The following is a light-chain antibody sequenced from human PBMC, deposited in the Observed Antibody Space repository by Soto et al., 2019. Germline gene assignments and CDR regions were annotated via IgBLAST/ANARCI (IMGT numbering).Light chain of an antibody. J-gene: IGKJ3*01. CDR2: ATS. V-gene: IGKV1-27*01. Sequence: DIQMTQSPSSLSASVGDRVTITCRASQGIANYLAWYQQKPGKVPKLLIYATSTLEPGVTSRFSGSGFGTDFTLSISSLQPADFATYYCQKYTGAPFTFGPGTKVDIK. CDR1: QGIANY. CDR3: QKYTGAPFT.